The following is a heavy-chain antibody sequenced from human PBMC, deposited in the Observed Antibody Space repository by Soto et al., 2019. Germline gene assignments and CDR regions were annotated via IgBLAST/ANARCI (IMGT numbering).Heavy chain of an antibody. CDR2: ISGSGST. D-gene: IGHD3-16*01. CDR1: GFTVSSYA. J-gene: IGHJ6*03. V-gene: IGHV3-23*01. CDR3: AKALRFTFNTGYYMDV. Sequence: EVQLLESGGGLVQPGGSLRLSCAASGFTVSSYAMSWVRQAPGKGLEWVAVISGSGSTYSAAAVKGRFTISRDSSKNTVYLQMNSLRAEDTAVYYCAKALRFTFNTGYYMDVWGRGTTVTVSS.